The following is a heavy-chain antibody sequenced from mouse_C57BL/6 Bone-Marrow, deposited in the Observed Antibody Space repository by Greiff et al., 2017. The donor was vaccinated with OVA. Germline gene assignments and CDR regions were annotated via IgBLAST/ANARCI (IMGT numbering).Heavy chain of an antibody. D-gene: IGHD2-12*01. V-gene: IGHV5-4*01. J-gene: IGHJ3*01. Sequence: EVQRVESGGGLVKPGGSLKLSCAASGFTFSSYAMSWVRQTPEKRLEWVATISDGGSYTYYPDNVKGRFTISRDNAKNNLYLQMSHLKSEDTAMYYCARGRGDSYPSWFAYWGQGTLVTVSA. CDR2: ISDGGSYT. CDR1: GFTFSSYA. CDR3: ARGRGDSYPSWFAY.